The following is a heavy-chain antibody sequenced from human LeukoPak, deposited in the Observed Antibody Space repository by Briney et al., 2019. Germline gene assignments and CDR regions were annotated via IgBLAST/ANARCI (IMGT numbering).Heavy chain of an antibody. CDR2: ISYDGSNK. D-gene: IGHD2-2*01. CDR1: GFTFSSYA. V-gene: IGHV3-30*04. Sequence: GGSLSLSCAASGFTFSSYAMHWVRQAPGKGLEWVAVISYDGSNKYYADSVKGRFTLSRDNSQNTLYLQVNRLRAQDTAVYYCARSLVPAAEKDYWGQGTLVTVSS. CDR3: ARSLVPAAEKDY. J-gene: IGHJ4*02.